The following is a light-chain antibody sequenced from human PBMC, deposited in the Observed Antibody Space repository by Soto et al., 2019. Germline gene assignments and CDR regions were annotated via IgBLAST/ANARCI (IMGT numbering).Light chain of an antibody. J-gene: IGLJ1*01. CDR3: SSYAGSYTDV. CDR2: DVS. V-gene: IGLV2-11*01. CDR1: SSDVGGYNY. Sequence: QSALTQPRSVSGSPGQSVTISCTGTSSDVGGYNYVSWYQQHPGKAPKLMIYDVSKRPSGVPDRFSGSKSGNTASLTISGLQAEDEADYYCSSYAGSYTDVFGTGTKLTVL.